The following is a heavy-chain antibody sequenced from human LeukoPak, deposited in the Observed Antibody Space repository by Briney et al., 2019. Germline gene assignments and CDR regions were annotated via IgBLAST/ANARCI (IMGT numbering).Heavy chain of an antibody. D-gene: IGHD5-24*01. V-gene: IGHV3-23*01. CDR3: AKGTSSLEMANDY. CDR2: ISGSGGST. Sequence: GGSLRLSCAASGFTFSSYAMSWVRQAPGKGLEWVSAISGSGGSTYYADSVKGRFTISGDNSKNTLYLQMNSLRAEDTAVYYCAKGTSSLEMANDYWGQGTLVTVSS. CDR1: GFTFSSYA. J-gene: IGHJ4*02.